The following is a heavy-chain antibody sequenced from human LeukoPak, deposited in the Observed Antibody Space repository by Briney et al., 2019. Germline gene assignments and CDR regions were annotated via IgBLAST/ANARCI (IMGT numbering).Heavy chain of an antibody. CDR2: IYSGGST. CDR3: ARDGPNSPLDY. Sequence: GGSLRLSCAASGFTISSNYMSWVRQAPGKGLEWVSVIYSGGSTYYADSVKGRFTISRDNSKNTLYLQMNSLRAEDTAVYYCARDGPNSPLDYWGQGTLVTVSS. V-gene: IGHV3-53*01. J-gene: IGHJ4*02. D-gene: IGHD2-21*01. CDR1: GFTISSNY.